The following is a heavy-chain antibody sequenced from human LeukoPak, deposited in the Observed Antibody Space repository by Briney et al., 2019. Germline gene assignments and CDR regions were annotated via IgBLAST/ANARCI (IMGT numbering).Heavy chain of an antibody. V-gene: IGHV4-59*08. CDR3: ASQYSGSYLGAFDI. CDR1: GGSIRSYY. Sequence: EPSETLSLTCTVSGGSIRSYYWSWIRQPPGKGLEWIGYIYYSGSTNYNPSLKSRVTISVDTSKNQFPLKLSSVTAADTAVYYCASQYSGSYLGAFDIWGQGTMVTVSS. D-gene: IGHD1-26*01. J-gene: IGHJ3*02. CDR2: IYYSGST.